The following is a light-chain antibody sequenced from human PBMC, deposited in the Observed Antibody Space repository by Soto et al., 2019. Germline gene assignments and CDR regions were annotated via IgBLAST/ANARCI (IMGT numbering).Light chain of an antibody. CDR3: QQRSNWPPT. J-gene: IGKJ4*01. CDR1: QSVSSY. Sequence: EIVLTQSPANLSFSPGERATLSCRASQSVSSYLAWYQQKPGQAPRLLIYDASNRATGIPARFSGSGSGTDFTLTISSLEPEDFAVYYCQQRSNWPPTFGGGTKGDIK. V-gene: IGKV3-11*01. CDR2: DAS.